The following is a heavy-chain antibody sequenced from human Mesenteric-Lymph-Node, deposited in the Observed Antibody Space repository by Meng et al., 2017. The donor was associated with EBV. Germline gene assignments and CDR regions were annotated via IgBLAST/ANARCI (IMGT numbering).Heavy chain of an antibody. J-gene: IGHJ4*02. CDR3: SRESWRAFDY. CDR2: TYYRTKWYN. V-gene: IGHV6-1*01. CDR1: GDSVSNCNVS. Sequence: QVHVLQAGPGRVKPSQSLSLTCAIFGDSVSNCNVSWSWIRQSPSSGLEWLGRTYYRTKWYNEDSQSVKGRITINPDTSKGEFSLQLNSVTPDDTAVYYCSRESWRAFDYWGQGTLVTVSS.